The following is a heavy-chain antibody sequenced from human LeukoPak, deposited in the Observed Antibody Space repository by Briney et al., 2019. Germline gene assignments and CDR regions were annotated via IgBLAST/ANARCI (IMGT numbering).Heavy chain of an antibody. CDR1: GXTFNTYE. CDR2: IQSKTDGGTT. J-gene: IGHJ4*02. Sequence: GGSLRLSYAASGXTFNTYEMSWVHQAPGKGLEWVGRIQSKTDGGTTDCAAPVKGRFTISRDDSKNTLYLQMNSLKTEDSAVYYCTTDLNARGNYYDSSGYVSTIDYWGQGTLVTVSS. D-gene: IGHD3-22*01. CDR3: TTDLNARGNYYDSSGYVSTIDY. V-gene: IGHV3-15*01.